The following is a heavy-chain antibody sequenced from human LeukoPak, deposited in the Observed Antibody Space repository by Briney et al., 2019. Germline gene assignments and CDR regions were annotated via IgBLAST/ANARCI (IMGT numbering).Heavy chain of an antibody. CDR2: ISGYNGYT. J-gene: IGHJ4*02. Sequence: ASVKVSFKASGYTLTNYGISWVRQAPGQGLEWMGWISGYNGYTNYGQKVQGRVTVTTDTSTSTAYMELRSLRSDDTAVYYCARAPPYSGSGGEDYWGQGTLVTVSS. D-gene: IGHD1-26*01. CDR1: GYTLTNYG. V-gene: IGHV1-18*01. CDR3: ARAPPYSGSGGEDY.